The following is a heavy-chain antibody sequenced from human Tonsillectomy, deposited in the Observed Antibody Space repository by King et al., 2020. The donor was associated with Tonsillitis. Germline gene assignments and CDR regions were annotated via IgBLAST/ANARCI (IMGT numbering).Heavy chain of an antibody. V-gene: IGHV3-53*01. J-gene: IGHJ4*02. CDR1: GLTISNNY. CDR2: LYRGGST. CDR3: ATLSSFDY. Sequence: VQLVESGGRLIQPGGSLRLSCAASGLTISNNYMSWGRQAPGKGLEWLSVLYRGGSTYYADSVKGRFIISRDFSNNTLYLQMNSLRAEDTAVYYCATLSSFDYWGQGTLVTVSS. D-gene: IGHD3-16*02.